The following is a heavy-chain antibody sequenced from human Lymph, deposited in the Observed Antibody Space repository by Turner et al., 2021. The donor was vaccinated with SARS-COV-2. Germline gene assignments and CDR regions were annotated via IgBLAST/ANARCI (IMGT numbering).Heavy chain of an antibody. CDR2: IKQDGSEK. CDR1: GFTFSTYW. Sequence: VQLVASGGGLVQPGGSLRLSCAASGFTFSTYWMRWVRQAPGKGLEWVANIKQDGSEKYYVDSVKGRFTISRDNAKNSLYLQMNSLRAEDTAVYYCARLSMGDWHFDLWGRGTLVTVSS. CDR3: ARLSMGDWHFDL. J-gene: IGHJ2*01. V-gene: IGHV3-7*01. D-gene: IGHD1-26*01.